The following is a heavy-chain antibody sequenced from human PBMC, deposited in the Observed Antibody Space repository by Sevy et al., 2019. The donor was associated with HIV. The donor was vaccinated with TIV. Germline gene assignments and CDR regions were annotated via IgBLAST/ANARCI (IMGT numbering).Heavy chain of an antibody. CDR1: GFTFGNYA. J-gene: IGHJ4*02. Sequence: GGSLRLSCAASGFTFGNYAMNWVRQAPGKGLEWVSSISGSTIDTSYEESVKGRFTISRNKSQNRLCLEMNSLRAEDTAVYYCAKDRTYSLSWYYLDHCGQGTLVTVSS. V-gene: IGHV3-23*01. D-gene: IGHD6-13*01. CDR2: ISGSTIDT. CDR3: AKDRTYSLSWYYLDH.